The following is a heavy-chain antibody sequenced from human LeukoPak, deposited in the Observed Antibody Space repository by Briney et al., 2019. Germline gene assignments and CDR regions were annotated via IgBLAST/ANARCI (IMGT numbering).Heavy chain of an antibody. CDR2: INPNSGDT. D-gene: IGHD6-19*01. J-gene: IGHJ3*02. CDR1: GYTFTSYD. V-gene: IGHV1-8*01. CDR3: ARVGSSGWYPRRAFDI. Sequence: GASVKVSCKGSGYTFTSYDINWVRQATGQGLEWMGWINPNSGDTGYAQKFQGRVTITRNTSISTAYMELSSLRSEDTAVYYCARVGSSGWYPRRAFDIWGQGTMVTVSS.